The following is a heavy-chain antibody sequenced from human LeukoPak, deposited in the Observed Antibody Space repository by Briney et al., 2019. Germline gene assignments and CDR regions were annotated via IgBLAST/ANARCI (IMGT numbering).Heavy chain of an antibody. CDR2: ISSSGSTI. CDR3: AKDQGDIVVVVAAGFDY. Sequence: PGGSLRLSCAASGFTFSSYEMNWVRQAPGKGLEWVSYISSSGSTIYYADSVKGRFTISRDNAKNSLYLQMNSLRAEDTAVYYCAKDQGDIVVVVAAGFDYWGQGTLVTVSS. J-gene: IGHJ4*02. V-gene: IGHV3-48*03. CDR1: GFTFSSYE. D-gene: IGHD2-15*01.